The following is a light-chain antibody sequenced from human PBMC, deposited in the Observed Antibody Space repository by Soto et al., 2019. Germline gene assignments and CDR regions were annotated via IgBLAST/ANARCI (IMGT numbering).Light chain of an antibody. J-gene: IGKJ1*01. CDR3: QQYNNWPPWT. CDR1: QSVRNN. Sequence: EIVMTQSPATLSVSPWERATLSCRASQSVRNNLAWYQQKPGQAPRLLIYGASTRATGIPARFSGSGSGTEFTLTISSLYSEDFAVYYCQQYNNWPPWTFGQGTKVDIK. CDR2: GAS. V-gene: IGKV3-15*01.